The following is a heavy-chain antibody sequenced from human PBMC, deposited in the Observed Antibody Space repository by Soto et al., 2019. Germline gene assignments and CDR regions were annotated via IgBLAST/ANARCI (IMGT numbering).Heavy chain of an antibody. CDR2: IKSKTDGGTT. Sequence: GGSLRLSCAASGFTFSNAWMSWVRQAPGKGLEWVGRIKSKTDGGTTDYAAPVKGRFTISRDDSKNTLYLQMNSLKTEDTAVYYCTTDLEYSSSSALFDYWGQGTLVTVSS. D-gene: IGHD6-6*01. J-gene: IGHJ4*02. CDR1: GFTFSNAW. CDR3: TTDLEYSSSSALFDY. V-gene: IGHV3-15*01.